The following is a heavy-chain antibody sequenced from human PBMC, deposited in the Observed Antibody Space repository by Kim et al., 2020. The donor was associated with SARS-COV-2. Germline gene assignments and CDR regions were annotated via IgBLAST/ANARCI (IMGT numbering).Heavy chain of an antibody. CDR1: GFTFSYYA. CDR3: VKGFEYYGSGSYLSLYFDY. Sequence: GGSLRLSCSTSGFTFSYYAMHWVRQAPGKGLEYVSGISSNGGDTYYADSVKGRFTISRDNSKNTLYLQLSSLTPEDTAVYYCVKGFEYYGSGSYLSLYFDYWGQGTLVTVSS. D-gene: IGHD3-10*01. V-gene: IGHV3-64D*09. J-gene: IGHJ4*02. CDR2: ISSNGGDT.